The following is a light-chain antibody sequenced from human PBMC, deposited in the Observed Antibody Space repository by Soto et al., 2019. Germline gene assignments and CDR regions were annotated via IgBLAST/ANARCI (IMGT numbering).Light chain of an antibody. Sequence: QSALTQPASVSGSPGQSITISCTGTSSDVGAYNYVSWYQQHPGKAPKLMIYEVSNRPSGVSNRFSGSKSGNTASLTISGLQAEDGADYYCSSYTSSSTPCVFGTGTKLTVL. V-gene: IGLV2-14*01. CDR3: SSYTSSSTPCV. J-gene: IGLJ1*01. CDR1: SSDVGAYNY. CDR2: EVS.